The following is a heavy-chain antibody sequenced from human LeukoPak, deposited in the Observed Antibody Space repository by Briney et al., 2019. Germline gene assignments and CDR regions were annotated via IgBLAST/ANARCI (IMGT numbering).Heavy chain of an antibody. Sequence: GASVKVSCKASGYSFTDKYMHWVRQAPGQGLEWMGWINPNSGGTNYAQKFQGRVTMTTDTSMSTAYMELSRLRSDDTAVYYCARDASQYSSGFDAFDIWGQGTMVTVSS. J-gene: IGHJ3*02. D-gene: IGHD6-19*01. V-gene: IGHV1-2*02. CDR1: GYSFTDKY. CDR3: ARDASQYSSGFDAFDI. CDR2: INPNSGGT.